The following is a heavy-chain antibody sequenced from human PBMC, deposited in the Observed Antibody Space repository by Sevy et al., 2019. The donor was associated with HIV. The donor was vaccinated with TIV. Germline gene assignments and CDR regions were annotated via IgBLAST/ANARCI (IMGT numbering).Heavy chain of an antibody. V-gene: IGHV1-46*01. Sequence: ASVKVSCKASGYTFTSYSIHWVRQAPGQGLEWMGIINPSVGSTTYAQMFQGRVTLTRDKSTGTVFLELSSLRSDDTAVYYCAIPGFSGYDGVDQWGQGTLVTVSS. CDR3: AIPGFSGYDGVDQ. CDR1: GYTFTSYS. J-gene: IGHJ4*02. D-gene: IGHD5-12*01. CDR2: INPSVGST.